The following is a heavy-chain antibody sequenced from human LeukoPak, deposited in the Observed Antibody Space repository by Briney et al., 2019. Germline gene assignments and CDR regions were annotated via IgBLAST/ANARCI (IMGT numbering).Heavy chain of an antibody. CDR3: ASTIRSRTIDY. D-gene: IGHD1-7*01. Sequence: SETLSLTCTVSGGSISSGGYYWSWIRQPPGKGLEWIGYIYYSGSTNYNPSLKSRVTISVDTSKNQFSLKLSSVTAADTAVYYCASTIRSRTIDYWGQGTLVTVSS. V-gene: IGHV4-61*08. CDR1: GGSISSGGYY. CDR2: IYYSGST. J-gene: IGHJ4*02.